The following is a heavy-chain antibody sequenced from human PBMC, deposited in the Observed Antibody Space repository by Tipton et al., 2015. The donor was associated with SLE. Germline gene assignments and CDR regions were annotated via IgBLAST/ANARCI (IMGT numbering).Heavy chain of an antibody. CDR3: ARRNYDVLTGYYDAFDI. CDR1: GVSISSSTYY. Sequence: TLSLTCTVSGVSISSSTYYWGWIRQPPGKGLEWIGTIYYTGSTYYSPSLKSRVTISVDKSKNHFSMHLTSVTATDTAVYYCARRNYDVLTGYYDAFDIWGQGTRVTVSS. D-gene: IGHD3-9*01. V-gene: IGHV4-39*07. J-gene: IGHJ3*02. CDR2: IYYTGST.